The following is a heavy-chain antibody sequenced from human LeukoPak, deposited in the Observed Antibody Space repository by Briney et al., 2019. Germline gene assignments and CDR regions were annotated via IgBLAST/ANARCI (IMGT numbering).Heavy chain of an antibody. D-gene: IGHD3-10*01. V-gene: IGHV5-51*01. J-gene: IGHJ4*02. CDR2: IYPGESDT. Sequence: GGALQISCKGSGYLFTSYWIGGVRQMPGKGLEGMGIIYPGESDTRYSPSFQGQVTISADKSISTAYLQWSSLKASDTAMYYCARLRGVRGVPDYWGQGTLVTVSS. CDR3: ARLRGVRGVPDY. CDR1: GYLFTSYW.